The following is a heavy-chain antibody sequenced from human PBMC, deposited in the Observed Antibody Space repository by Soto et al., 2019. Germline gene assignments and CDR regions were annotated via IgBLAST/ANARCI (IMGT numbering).Heavy chain of an antibody. CDR2: ISTEGSTT. CDR1: GFTFRRYW. CDR3: AKDDFFVVGISRAFDI. D-gene: IGHD1-26*01. V-gene: IGHV3-74*01. J-gene: IGHJ3*02. Sequence: EVQLVGSGGGLVQPGGSLSLSWAASGFTFRRYWMHWVRQAPGDGLVWVSGISTEGSTTRYVDSVKGRFTISRDNVKNTLYLQMSSLRAEDTAVYYCAKDDFFVVGISRAFDIWGQGTVVTVSS.